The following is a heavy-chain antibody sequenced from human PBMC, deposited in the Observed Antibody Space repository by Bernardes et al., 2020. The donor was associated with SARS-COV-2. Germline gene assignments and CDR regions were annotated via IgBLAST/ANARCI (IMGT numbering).Heavy chain of an antibody. V-gene: IGHV4-34*01. D-gene: IGHD3-16*01. CDR2: LYRRGGT. CDR1: AGSSSADY. J-gene: IGHJ4*02. CDR3: ARHLGKSFDY. Sequence: SETLSLTCAVNAGSSSADYWSWIRQPPGKGLEWIGQLYRRGGTSYNPSLKSRVTMSLDTSKNQFSLGLTSVTAADTAVYYCARHLGKSFDYWGQGTLVTVSS.